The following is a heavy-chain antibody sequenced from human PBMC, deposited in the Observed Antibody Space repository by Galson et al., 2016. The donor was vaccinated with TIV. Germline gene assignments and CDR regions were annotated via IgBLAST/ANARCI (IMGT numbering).Heavy chain of an antibody. J-gene: IGHJ4*02. CDR2: ISGTGDST. CDR3: AKGGIVVVNHLDY. Sequence: SLRLSCAASGFTFSTHAISWVRQAPGKGLEWVSGISGTGDSTYYVDSVRGRFTISRDNSKNTVFLHMSSLRAEDTALYYCAKGGIVVVNHLDYWGQGTRFTVSS. V-gene: IGHV3-23*01. CDR1: GFTFSTHA. D-gene: IGHD3-22*01.